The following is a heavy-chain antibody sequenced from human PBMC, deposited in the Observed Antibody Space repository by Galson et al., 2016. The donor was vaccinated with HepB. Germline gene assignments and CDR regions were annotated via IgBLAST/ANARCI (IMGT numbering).Heavy chain of an antibody. CDR2: IYYVGRA. CDR3: ATVPGWESGIYDH. V-gene: IGHV4-39*02. CDR1: GDSIGSSSYH. Sequence: ETLSLTCRVSGDSIGSSSYHWAWIRQPPGKGLERIGSIYYVGRAYYRSSLKSRLTISLDPAKNHISLNLTSVTAADTAVYYCATVPGWESGIYDHWGQGTLVSVSS. J-gene: IGHJ4*02. D-gene: IGHD1-26*01.